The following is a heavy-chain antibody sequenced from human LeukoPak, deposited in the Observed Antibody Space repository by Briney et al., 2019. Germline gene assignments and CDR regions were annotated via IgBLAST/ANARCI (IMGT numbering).Heavy chain of an antibody. D-gene: IGHD1-26*01. J-gene: IGHJ3*02. V-gene: IGHV4-39*01. CDR3: GRGPWELHAFDN. CDR1: GGYISSSSYY. CDR2: IYYSGST. Sequence: SETLSLSCTVPGGYISSSSYYRGWIRPPPGKGLEWIGRIYYSGSTYYNPSLKSRVTISVDTSKNQFSLRLSSVTAADTAVYNCGRGPWELHAFDNWGQGTMVTVSS.